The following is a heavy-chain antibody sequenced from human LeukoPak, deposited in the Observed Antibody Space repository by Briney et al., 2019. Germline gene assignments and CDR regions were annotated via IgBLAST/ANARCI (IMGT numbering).Heavy chain of an antibody. CDR3: ARDNYYDSSGYYSWVDYYYGMDV. V-gene: IGHV1-8*01. CDR2: MNPNSGNT. D-gene: IGHD3-22*01. CDR1: GYTFTSYD. J-gene: IGHJ6*02. Sequence: ASVKVSCKASGYTFTSYDINWVRQATGQGLEWMGWMNPNSGNTGYAQKFQGRVTMTRNTSISTAYMELRSLRSDDTAVYYCARDNYYDSSGYYSWVDYYYGMDVWGQGTTVTVSS.